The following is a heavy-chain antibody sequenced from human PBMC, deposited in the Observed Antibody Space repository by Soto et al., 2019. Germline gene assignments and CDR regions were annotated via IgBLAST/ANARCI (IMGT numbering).Heavy chain of an antibody. V-gene: IGHV4-31*03. Sequence: SETLSLTCTVSGGSISSGGYYWSWIRQHPGKGLGWIGYIYYSGSTYYNPSLKSRVTISVDTSKNQFSLKLSSVTAADTAVYYCASYSKRLGYCSSTSCYNWFDPWGQGTLVTVSS. J-gene: IGHJ5*02. D-gene: IGHD2-2*01. CDR2: IYYSGST. CDR1: GGSISSGGYY. CDR3: ASYSKRLGYCSSTSCYNWFDP.